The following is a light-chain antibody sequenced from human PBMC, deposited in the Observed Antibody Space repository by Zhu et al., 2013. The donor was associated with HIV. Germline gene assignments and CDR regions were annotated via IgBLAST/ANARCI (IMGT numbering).Light chain of an antibody. CDR2: EVS. Sequence: QSALTQPASVSGSPGQSITISCTGTSSDVGDYNFVSWYQQHPGKAPKLMIYEVSNRPSGVSNRFSGSKSGNTASLTISGLQAEDAADYYCSSYTSSSTVVFGGGTKLTVL. V-gene: IGLV2-14*01. J-gene: IGLJ2*01. CDR3: SSYTSSSTVV. CDR1: SSDVGDYNF.